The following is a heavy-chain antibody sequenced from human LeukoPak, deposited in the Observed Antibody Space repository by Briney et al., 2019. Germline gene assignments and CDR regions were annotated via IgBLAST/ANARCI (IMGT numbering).Heavy chain of an antibody. CDR1: GFTFSSYA. V-gene: IGHV3-23*01. D-gene: IGHD1-26*01. CDR3: TRPNSGSNAFDI. Sequence: GGSLRLSCAASGFTFSSYAMSWVRQAPGKGLEWVSAISGSGGSTYYADSVKGRFTISRDDSKNTAYLQMNSLKAEDTAVYYCTRPNSGSNAFDIWGQGTMVTVSS. J-gene: IGHJ3*02. CDR2: ISGSGGST.